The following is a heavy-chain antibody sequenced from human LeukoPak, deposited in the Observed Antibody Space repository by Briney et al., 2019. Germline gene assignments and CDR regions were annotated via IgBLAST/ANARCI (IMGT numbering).Heavy chain of an antibody. CDR2: SLDGSTE. CDR1: GFTFSNFH. D-gene: IGHD3-10*01. CDR3: MRDYMGWFDP. J-gene: IGHJ5*02. V-gene: IGHV3-30-3*01. Sequence: GGSLRLSCAASGFTFSNFHMTWVRQSPGKGLEWVSISLDGSTEFYADSVKGRFTISRDTASNTMHLEMNNLRIEDTAVYYCMRDYMGWFDPWGQGSLVTVSS.